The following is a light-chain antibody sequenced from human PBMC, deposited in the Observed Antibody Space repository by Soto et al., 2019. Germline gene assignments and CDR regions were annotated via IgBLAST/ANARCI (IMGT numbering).Light chain of an antibody. J-gene: IGLJ3*02. CDR1: SSNIGSNY. CDR2: TNN. CDR3: AVWDDSLSGWV. Sequence: QSVLTQPPSASGTPGQRVTISCSGSSSNIGSNYVYWYQQLPGTAPKLLIYTNNQRATGVPDRFSGSKSGTSVSLAISGLRSEDEADYYCAVWDDSLSGWVFGGGTQLTVL. V-gene: IGLV1-47*02.